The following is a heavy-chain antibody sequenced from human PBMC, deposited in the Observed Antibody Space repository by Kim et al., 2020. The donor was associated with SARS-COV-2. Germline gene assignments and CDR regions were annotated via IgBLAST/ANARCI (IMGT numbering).Heavy chain of an antibody. CDR1: GASISSADDY. J-gene: IGHJ5*02. Sequence: SETLSLTCTVSGASISSADDYWGWVRQPPGKSLECLGYIYFTGTTFYNPSLQSRLTMSVDTSKNQFSLTLTSVTSADTAVYFCARSTNRGPIFPEMNWFDPWGPGTLVTVSS. V-gene: IGHV4-30-4*01. CDR3: ARSTNRGPIFPEMNWFDP. CDR2: IYFTGTT. D-gene: IGHD3-10*01.